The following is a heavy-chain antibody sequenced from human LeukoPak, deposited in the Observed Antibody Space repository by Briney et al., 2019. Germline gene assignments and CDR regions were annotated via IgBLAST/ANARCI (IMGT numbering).Heavy chain of an antibody. CDR2: ISGSGGST. CDR3: AKDRGGIVVVPEGFDY. D-gene: IGHD2-2*01. Sequence: PGGSLRLSCAASGFTVSSNYMSGVRQAPGMGLEWVSAISGSGGSTYYADSVKGRFTISRDNSKNTLYLQMNSLRAEDTAVYYCAKDRGGIVVVPEGFDYWGQGTLVTVSS. J-gene: IGHJ4*02. V-gene: IGHV3-23*01. CDR1: GFTVSSNY.